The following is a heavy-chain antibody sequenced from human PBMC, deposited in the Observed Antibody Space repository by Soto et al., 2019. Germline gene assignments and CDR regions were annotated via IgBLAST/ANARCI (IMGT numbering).Heavy chain of an antibody. J-gene: IGHJ4*02. CDR2: ISGSGGST. CDR1: GFTFSSYA. D-gene: IGHD2-15*01. Sequence: EVQLLESGGGLVQPGGSLRLSCVASGFTFSSYAMSWVRQAPGKGLEWVSAISGSGGSTYYADSVKGRFTISRDNSKNTLYLQMNSLRAEDTAVYYCAKAHLYCSGGSCYYPFDYWGQGTLVTVSS. V-gene: IGHV3-23*01. CDR3: AKAHLYCSGGSCYYPFDY.